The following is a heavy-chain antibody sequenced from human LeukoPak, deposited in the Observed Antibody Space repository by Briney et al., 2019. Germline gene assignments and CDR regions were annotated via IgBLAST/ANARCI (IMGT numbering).Heavy chain of an antibody. CDR3: ASGNYGSIGAFDI. CDR1: GYPISSGYY. CDR2: IYHSGST. Sequence: SETLSLTCTVSGYPISSGYYWGWIRQPPGKGLEWIGSIYHSGSTYYNPSLKSRVTISVDTSKNQFSLKLSSVTAADTAVYYCASGNYGSIGAFDIWGQGTMVTVSS. D-gene: IGHD3-16*01. J-gene: IGHJ3*02. V-gene: IGHV4-38-2*02.